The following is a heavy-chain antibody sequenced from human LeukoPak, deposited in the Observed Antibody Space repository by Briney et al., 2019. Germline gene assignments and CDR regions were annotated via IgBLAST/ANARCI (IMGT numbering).Heavy chain of an antibody. CDR3: ARGSGSD. Sequence: GLEWIGEVDHGGSANYNPSLKSRVTISLDKSKDRFSLKLTSVSAADTAIYYCARGSGSDWGQGILVTVSS. CDR2: VDHGGSA. J-gene: IGHJ4*02. V-gene: IGHV4-34*01. D-gene: IGHD1-26*01.